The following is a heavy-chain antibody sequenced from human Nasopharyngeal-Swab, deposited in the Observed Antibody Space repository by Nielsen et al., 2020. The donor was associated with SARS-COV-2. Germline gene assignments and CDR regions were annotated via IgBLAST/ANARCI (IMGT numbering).Heavy chain of an antibody. D-gene: IGHD3-22*01. CDR2: IWYDGSNK. J-gene: IGHJ4*02. CDR1: GFTFSSYG. Sequence: GESLKISCAASGFTFSSYGMHRGRQAPGKGLERVAVIWYDGSNKYYADSVKGRFTISRDNSKNTLYLQMNSLRAEDTAVYYCARDLDGPYYYDSSGFPDYWGQGTLVTVSS. CDR3: ARDLDGPYYYDSSGFPDY. V-gene: IGHV3-33*01.